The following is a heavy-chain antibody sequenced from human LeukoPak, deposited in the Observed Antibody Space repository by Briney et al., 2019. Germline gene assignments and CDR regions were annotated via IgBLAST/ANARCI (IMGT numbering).Heavy chain of an antibody. CDR2: SYYSGTT. V-gene: IGHV4-59*12. CDR1: GGSISGYY. Sequence: SETLSLTCTVSGGSISGYYWSWIRQPPGKGLELIGYSYYSGTTNYNPSLKSRVTISVDTSKNQFSLKLSSVTAADTAVYYCARRINARKVVVTATYYFDYWGQGTLVTVSS. J-gene: IGHJ4*02. D-gene: IGHD2-21*02. CDR3: ARRINARKVVVTATYYFDY.